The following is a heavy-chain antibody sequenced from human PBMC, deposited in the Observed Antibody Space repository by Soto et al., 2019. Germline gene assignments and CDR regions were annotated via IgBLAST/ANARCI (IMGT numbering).Heavy chain of an antibody. V-gene: IGHV3-21*01. Sequence: TGGSLRLSCVASELSFSSYSINWVRQAPGKGLEWVSSISSTSRYIYYADSVKGRFTISRDNAKNSVYLQMSSLRAEDTAVYYCARDLAGGGFDIWGQGTMVTVSS. CDR1: ELSFSSYS. CDR3: ARDLAGGGFDI. J-gene: IGHJ3*02. CDR2: ISSTSRYI. D-gene: IGHD2-15*01.